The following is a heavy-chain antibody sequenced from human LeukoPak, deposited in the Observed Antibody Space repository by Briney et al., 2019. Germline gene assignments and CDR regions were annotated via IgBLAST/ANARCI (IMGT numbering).Heavy chain of an antibody. J-gene: IGHJ4*02. V-gene: IGHV1-46*01. CDR3: ARAQKVSSGWPTLDY. CDR2: INPSGGST. D-gene: IGHD6-19*01. CDR1: GYTFTSYY. Sequence: ASVKVSCKASGYTFTSYYMHWVRQAPGQGLEWMGLINPSGGSTSYAQKFQGRVTMTRDTSTSTVYMELSSLRSEDTAVYYCARAQKVSSGWPTLDYWGQGTLVTVSS.